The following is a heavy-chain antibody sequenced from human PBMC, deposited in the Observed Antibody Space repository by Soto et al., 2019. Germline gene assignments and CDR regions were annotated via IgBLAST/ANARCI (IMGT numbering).Heavy chain of an antibody. J-gene: IGHJ4*02. D-gene: IGHD3-9*01. CDR1: GFTFSNAW. CDR3: TTGRAPRYFDWLSTFDC. V-gene: IGHV3-15*01. CDR2: IKSKTDGGTT. Sequence: GGSLRLSCAASGFTFSNAWMSWVRQAPGKGLEWVGRIKSKTDGGTTDYAAPVKGRFTISRDDSKNTLYLQMNSLKTEDTAVYYCTTGRAPRYFDWLSTFDCWGQGTLVTVSS.